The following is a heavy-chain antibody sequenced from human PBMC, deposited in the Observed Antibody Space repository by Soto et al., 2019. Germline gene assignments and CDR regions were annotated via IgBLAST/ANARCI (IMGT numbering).Heavy chain of an antibody. D-gene: IGHD3-22*01. CDR2: IYYSGST. CDR3: ARSRITMIVVMPSYFDY. Sequence: LSLTCTVSRGSISNFFWTWIRQPPGRGLEWIGYIYYSGSTYYNPSLKSRVTISVDTSKNQFSLKLSSVTAADTAVYYCARSRITMIVVMPSYFDYWGQGTLVTVSS. J-gene: IGHJ4*02. CDR1: RGSISNFF. V-gene: IGHV4-59*08.